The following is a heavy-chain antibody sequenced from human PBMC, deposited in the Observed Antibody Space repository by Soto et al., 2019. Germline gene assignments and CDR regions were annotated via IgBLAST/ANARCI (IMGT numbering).Heavy chain of an antibody. CDR2: IWHDGGNK. V-gene: IGHV3-33*01. CDR1: GFTFSSYC. D-gene: IGHD3-16*01. J-gene: IGHJ4*02. Sequence: LRLSCAASGFTFSSYCMHWVRQAPGKGLEWVAFIWHDGGNKFYAESVKGRFTISRDNSKNTLYLQMTSLSAEDTAMYYCARDGDVNTGFGKDYWGQGTLVTVSS. CDR3: ARDGDVNTGFGKDY.